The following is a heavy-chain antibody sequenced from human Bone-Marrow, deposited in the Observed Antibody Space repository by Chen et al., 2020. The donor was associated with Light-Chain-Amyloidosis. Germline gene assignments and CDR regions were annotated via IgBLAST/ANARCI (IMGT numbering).Heavy chain of an antibody. CDR1: GFTFSDYV. CDR3: AKKQSVGKVAWFFDG. Sequence: EVQLVESGGTLVQPGGSLRLSCAASGFTFSDYVMNWVRHPPGKAMEWVSAISAGGDLPYYSAPAKGRFTISRDNSKNTLYLQMNSLRVEDTAVYYCAKKQSVGKVAWFFDGWGRGILVTVSS. V-gene: IGHV3-23*04. D-gene: IGHD1-26*01. J-gene: IGHJ2*01. CDR2: ISAGGDLP.